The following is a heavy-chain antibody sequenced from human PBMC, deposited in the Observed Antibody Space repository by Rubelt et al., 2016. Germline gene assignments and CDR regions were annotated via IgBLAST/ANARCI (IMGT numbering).Heavy chain of an antibody. CDR1: GGSFSDYF. CDR2: INHSGIT. CDR3: ARVASDFRRWFDP. V-gene: IGHV4-34*02. J-gene: IGHJ5*02. D-gene: IGHD3-3*01. Sequence: QVQLQQWGAGLLKSSETLSQTCAVYGGSFSDYFWSWIRQSPGKGLEWIGEINHSGITNYSPSLKSRASISVDTSKNQFSLRLNSVTAADTAVYYCARVASDFRRWFDPWGQGTLVTVSS.